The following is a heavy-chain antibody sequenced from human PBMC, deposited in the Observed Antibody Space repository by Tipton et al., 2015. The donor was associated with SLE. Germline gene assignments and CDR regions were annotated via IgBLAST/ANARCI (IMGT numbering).Heavy chain of an antibody. CDR3: ARDPNFGDPGTFDY. D-gene: IGHD4-17*01. J-gene: IGHJ4*02. CDR1: GGSISSSNW. CDR2: IYHSGST. Sequence: TLSLTCTVSGGSISSSNWWSWVRQPPGKGLEWIGEIYHSGSTSYNPSLKSRLTISVDTSKNQFSLRLNSVTAADTAVYYCARDPNFGDPGTFDYWGQGTLVTVSS. V-gene: IGHV4-4*02.